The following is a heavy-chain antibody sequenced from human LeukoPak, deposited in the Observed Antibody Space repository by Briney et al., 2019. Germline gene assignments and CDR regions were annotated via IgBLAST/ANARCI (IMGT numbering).Heavy chain of an antibody. CDR1: GGTFSSYA. CDR3: ARGSRSSSSQWFDP. V-gene: IGHV1-69*04. CDR2: IIPIFGIA. J-gene: IGHJ5*02. D-gene: IGHD6-6*01. Sequence: SVKVSCKASGGTFSSYAISWVRQAPGQGLEWMGRIIPIFGIANYAQKFQGGVTITADKSTSTAYMELSSLRSEDTAVYYCARGSRSSSSQWFDPWGQGTLVTVSS.